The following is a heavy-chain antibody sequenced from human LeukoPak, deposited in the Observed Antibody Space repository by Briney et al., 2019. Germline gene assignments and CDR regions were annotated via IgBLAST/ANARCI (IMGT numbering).Heavy chain of an antibody. CDR1: GFTFSSYA. CDR3: AKEGYYYDSSGLPRQYYYYMDV. Sequence: GGSLRLSCAASGFTFSSYAMSWVRQAPGKGLEWVSAISGSGGSTYYADSVKGRFTISRDNPKNTLYLQMNSLRAEDTAVYYCAKEGYYYDSSGLPRQYYYYMDVWGKGTTVTVSS. J-gene: IGHJ6*03. D-gene: IGHD3-22*01. CDR2: ISGSGGST. V-gene: IGHV3-23*01.